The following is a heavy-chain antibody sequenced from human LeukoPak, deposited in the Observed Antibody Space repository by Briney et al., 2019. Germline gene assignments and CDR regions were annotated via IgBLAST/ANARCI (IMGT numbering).Heavy chain of an antibody. Sequence: SETLSLTCTVSVGSINSDYWSWLRQPPGGGPEWIGYIYHSGNTNYNPSLKSRVTISIDTSKKQFSLKLSSVTAADTAVYYCARGAGWYNYWGQGTLVTVSS. V-gene: IGHV4-59*01. CDR1: VGSINSDY. D-gene: IGHD6-19*01. CDR3: ARGAGWYNY. CDR2: IYHSGNT. J-gene: IGHJ4*02.